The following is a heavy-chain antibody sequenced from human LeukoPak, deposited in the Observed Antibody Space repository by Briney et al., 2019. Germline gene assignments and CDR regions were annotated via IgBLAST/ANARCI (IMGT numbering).Heavy chain of an antibody. V-gene: IGHV1-2*06. J-gene: IGHJ4*02. CDR3: ARDHYYGSGSPS. CDR2: INPNSGGT. Sequence: GASVTVSCKASGYTFTGYYMHWVRQAPAQGLEWMGRINPNSGGTNYAQKFQGRVTMTRDTSISTAYMELSRLRSDDTAVYYCARDHYYGSGSPSWGQGTLVTVSS. D-gene: IGHD3-10*01. CDR1: GYTFTGYY.